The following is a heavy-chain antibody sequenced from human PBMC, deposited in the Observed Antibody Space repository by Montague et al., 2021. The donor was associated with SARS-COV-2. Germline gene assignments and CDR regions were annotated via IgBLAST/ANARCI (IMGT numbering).Heavy chain of an antibody. CDR1: GGSISSSSSD. D-gene: IGHD6-13*01. CDR3: ARVGRQQLVRLSGMDV. Sequence: SETLSLTCTVSGGSISSSSSDWGWIRQPPGKGLEWIGGIDYSGSTYYXPSLKSRVTISVDTSKNQFSLKLSSVTAADTAVYYCARVGRQQLVRLSGMDVWGQGTTVTVSS. CDR2: IDYSGST. V-gene: IGHV4-39*07. J-gene: IGHJ6*02.